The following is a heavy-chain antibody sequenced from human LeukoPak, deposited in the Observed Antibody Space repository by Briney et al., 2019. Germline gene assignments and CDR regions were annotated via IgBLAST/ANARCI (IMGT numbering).Heavy chain of an antibody. D-gene: IGHD3-10*01. V-gene: IGHV3-30-3*01. CDR1: GFTFSSYA. Sequence: PGGSLRLSCAASGFTFSSYAMHWVRQAPGKGLEWVAVISYDGSNKYYADSVKGRFTISRDNSKNTLYLQMNSLRAEDTAVYYCAKDPDYYGSGSPYYFDYWGQGTLVTVSS. J-gene: IGHJ4*02. CDR3: AKDPDYYGSGSPYYFDY. CDR2: ISYDGSNK.